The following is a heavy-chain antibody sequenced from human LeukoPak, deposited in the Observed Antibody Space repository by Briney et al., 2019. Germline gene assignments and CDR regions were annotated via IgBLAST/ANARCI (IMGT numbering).Heavy chain of an antibody. CDR1: GGTFSSYA. J-gene: IGHJ5*02. CDR3: AKDWHILTGRNCFDP. D-gene: IGHD3-9*01. CDR2: IIPIFGTA. Sequence: ASVKVSCKASGGTFSSYAISWVRQAPGQGLEWMGGIIPIFGTANYAQKFQGRVTITADESTSTAYMELSSLRSDDTAIYYCAKDWHILTGRNCFDPWGQGTLVTVSS. V-gene: IGHV1-69*13.